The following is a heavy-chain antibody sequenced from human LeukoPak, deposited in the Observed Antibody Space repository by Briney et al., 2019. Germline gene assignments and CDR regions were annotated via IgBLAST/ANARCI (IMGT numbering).Heavy chain of an antibody. J-gene: IGHJ4*02. CDR3: ARDEQQLSFDY. D-gene: IGHD6-13*01. CDR2: IYSGGST. V-gene: IGHV3-66*01. CDR1: GFTVSSNY. Sequence: PGGSLRLSCAASGFTVSSNYMSWVREAPGKGLEWVSVIYSGGSTYYADSVKGRFTISRDNSKNTLYLQMNSLRAEDTAVYYCARDEQQLSFDYWGQGTLVTVSS.